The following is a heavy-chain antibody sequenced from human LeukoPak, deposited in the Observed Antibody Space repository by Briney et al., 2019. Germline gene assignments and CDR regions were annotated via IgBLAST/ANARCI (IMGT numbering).Heavy chain of an antibody. V-gene: IGHV3-74*01. CDR1: GVTFSIYW. CDR3: ASLDY. CDR2: IISDGSST. J-gene: IGHJ4*02. Sequence: GGSLRLSCADSGVTFSIYWVHWVRQAPGKGRGWVSSIISDGSSTSYADSVKGRFTISRDNAKNTLYLQMNPLRAEDRAVYYCASLDYWGQGTPVPVSS.